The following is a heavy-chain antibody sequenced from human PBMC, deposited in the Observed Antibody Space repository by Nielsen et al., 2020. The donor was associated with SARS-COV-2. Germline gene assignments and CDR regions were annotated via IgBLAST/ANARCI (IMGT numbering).Heavy chain of an antibody. V-gene: IGHV3-23*01. J-gene: IGHJ4*02. CDR3: AKGMEQWVTTPSSFDF. CDR1: GFTFDSYA. CDR2: LSGSGGRA. D-gene: IGHD6-19*01. Sequence: GESLKISCEASGFTFDSYAMTWVRQAAGKGLEWVATLSGSGGRAYYADSVKGRFTLSRDNSKNTLNLQMNRLRGEDTALYYCAKGMEQWVTTPSSFDFWGQGTLVTVSS.